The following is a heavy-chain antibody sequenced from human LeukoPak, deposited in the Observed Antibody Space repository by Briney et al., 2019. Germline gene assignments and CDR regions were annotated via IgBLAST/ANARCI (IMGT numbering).Heavy chain of an antibody. D-gene: IGHD5-18*01. CDR2: INANSGGT. CDR1: GYTFTSYD. V-gene: IGHV1-2*06. J-gene: IGHJ4*02. CDR3: ARDGAVDTAMAVDS. Sequence: GASVKVSCKASGYTFTSYDINWVRQATGQGLEWMGRINANSGGTNYAQKFQGRVTMTRDTSSSTVYMEVSRLRSDDTAVYYCARDGAVDTAMAVDSWGQGTLVTVSS.